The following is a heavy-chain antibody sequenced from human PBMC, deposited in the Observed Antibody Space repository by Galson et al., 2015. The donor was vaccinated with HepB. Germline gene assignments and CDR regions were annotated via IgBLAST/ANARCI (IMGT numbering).Heavy chain of an antibody. D-gene: IGHD3-10*01. Sequence: SVKVSCKASGGTFSSYAISWVRQAPGQGLEWMGRIIPILGIANYAQKFQGRVTITADKSASTAYMELSSLRSEDTAVYYCARDPPRLGSGSYYPYYYYYGMDVWGQGTTVTVSS. CDR1: GGTFSSYA. V-gene: IGHV1-69*04. CDR2: IIPILGIA. CDR3: ARDPPRLGSGSYYPYYYYYGMDV. J-gene: IGHJ6*02.